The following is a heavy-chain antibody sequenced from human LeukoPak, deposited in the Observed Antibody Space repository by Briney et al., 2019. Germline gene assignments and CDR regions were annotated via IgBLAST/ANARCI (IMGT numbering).Heavy chain of an antibody. CDR1: GFTFSSYE. D-gene: IGHD5-24*01. CDR3: ARVRGRWLQLSY. CDR2: ISSSGSTI. Sequence: EGSLRLSCAASGFTFSSYEMNWVRQAPGKGLEWVSYISSSGSTIYYADSVKGRFTISRDNAKNSLCLQMNSLRAEDTAVYYCARVRGRWLQLSYWGQGTLVTVSS. V-gene: IGHV3-48*03. J-gene: IGHJ4*02.